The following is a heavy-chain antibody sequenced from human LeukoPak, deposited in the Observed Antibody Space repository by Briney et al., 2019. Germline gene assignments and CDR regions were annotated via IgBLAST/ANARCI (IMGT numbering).Heavy chain of an antibody. V-gene: IGHV3-53*01. J-gene: IGHJ4*02. D-gene: IGHD3-3*01. CDR1: GFTVSKNY. CDR2: IYTGGTT. CDR3: AAYDFWSGYSAGIDY. Sequence: GGSLRLSCAASGFTVSKNYMSWVRQAPGKGLEWVSLIYTGGTTYYADSVRGRFTISRDNSKNTLYLQMNSLRAEDTAVYYCAAYDFWSGYSAGIDYWGQGTLVTVSS.